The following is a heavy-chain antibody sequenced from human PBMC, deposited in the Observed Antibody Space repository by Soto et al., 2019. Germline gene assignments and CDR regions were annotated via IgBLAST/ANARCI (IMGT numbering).Heavy chain of an antibody. J-gene: IGHJ5*02. Sequence: PGGSLRLSCVVSGFTFSTFWMTWVRQAPGKGLEWVANIKYDGSEKNYVDSVKGRFTVSRDNAKNAVFLQMNSLRIEDTAVYYCAKSTGWYPDTWGRGTLVTVSS. D-gene: IGHD6-19*01. V-gene: IGHV3-7*01. CDR3: AKSTGWYPDT. CDR2: IKYDGSEK. CDR1: GFTFSTFW.